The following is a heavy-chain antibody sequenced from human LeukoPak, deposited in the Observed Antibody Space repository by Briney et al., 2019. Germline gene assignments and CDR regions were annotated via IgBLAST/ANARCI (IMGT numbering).Heavy chain of an antibody. D-gene: IGHD3-10*01. J-gene: IGHJ4*02. CDR1: EFVFSDYY. Sequence: GVSLRLSCAASEFVFSDYYMSCVRHAPGKALEWVSYFSSSSDTNYYADSVRGRFTISRDNAKSSLYLQMNNLRAEDTAVYYCARELGGDYGSGTFFGLWDQGNMVTVSS. CDR3: ARELGGDYGSGTFFGL. CDR2: FSSSSDTN. V-gene: IGHV3-11*01.